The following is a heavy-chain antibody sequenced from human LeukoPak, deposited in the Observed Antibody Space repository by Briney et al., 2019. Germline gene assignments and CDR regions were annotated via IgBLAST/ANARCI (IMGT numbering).Heavy chain of an antibody. V-gene: IGHV1-2*04. CDR2: INPNSGGT. J-gene: IGHJ3*02. CDR1: GYTFTGYY. D-gene: IGHD3-10*01. Sequence: GASAKVSCKASGYTFTGYYMHWVRQAPGQGLEWMGWINPNSGGTNYAQKFQGWVTMTRDTSISTAYMELSRLRSDDTAVYYCARDLGELLWFGDLRAGYAFDIWGQGTMVTVSS. CDR3: ARDLGELLWFGDLRAGYAFDI.